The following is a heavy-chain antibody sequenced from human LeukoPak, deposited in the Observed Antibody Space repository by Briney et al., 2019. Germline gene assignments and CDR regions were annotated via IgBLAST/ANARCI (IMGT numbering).Heavy chain of an antibody. CDR3: ARHRWQLVGPDV. D-gene: IGHD6-6*01. Sequence: GGSLRLSCAASGFTVSSNYMSWVRQAPGKGLEWVSVIYSGGSTYYADSVKGRFTISRDNSKNTLYLQMNSLRAEDTAVYYCARHRWQLVGPDVWGQGTTVTVSS. CDR1: GFTVSSNY. J-gene: IGHJ6*02. V-gene: IGHV3-53*01. CDR2: IYSGGST.